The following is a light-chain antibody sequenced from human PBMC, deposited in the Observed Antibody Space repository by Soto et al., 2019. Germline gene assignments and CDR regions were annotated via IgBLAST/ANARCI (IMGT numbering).Light chain of an antibody. V-gene: IGKV1-12*01. CDR2: AAS. CDR1: QGISSW. J-gene: IGKJ2*01. Sequence: DIQMTQSPSSVSASVGDRVTLTCRASQGISSWLAWYQQKPGKAPKLLISAASSWQSGVPSRFSGSGSGADFNLPLSRLQPEDFASYYCQQSNRCPYTFGQGTKLEIK. CDR3: QQSNRCPYT.